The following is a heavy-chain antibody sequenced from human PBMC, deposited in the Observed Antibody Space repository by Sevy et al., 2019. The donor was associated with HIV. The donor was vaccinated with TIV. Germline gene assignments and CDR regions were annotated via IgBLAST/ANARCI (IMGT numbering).Heavy chain of an antibody. CDR1: GGSISSGGYY. V-gene: IGHV4-31*03. J-gene: IGHJ5*02. CDR2: IYYSGST. Sequence: SETLSLTCTVSGGSISSGGYYWSWIRQHPGKGLEWIGYIYYSGSTYYNPSLKSRFTISVNTSKNQFSLKLSSVTAADTAVYYCARVMVRGVMWFDPWGQGTLVTVSS. D-gene: IGHD3-10*01. CDR3: ARVMVRGVMWFDP.